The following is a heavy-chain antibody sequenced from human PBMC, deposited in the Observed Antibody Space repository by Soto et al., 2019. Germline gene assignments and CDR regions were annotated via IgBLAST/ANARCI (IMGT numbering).Heavy chain of an antibody. V-gene: IGHV3-33*01. Sequence: QVQLEESGGGVVQPGRSLRLSCAASGFAFNTYGMHWVRQAPGKGLEWVAVIWYDGSNKYYADSVKSRFTISRDNSKNTLFLQMNSLRVEDTAVYYCARAVGSFDYWGQGTLVTVSS. CDR3: ARAVGSFDY. J-gene: IGHJ4*01. CDR1: GFAFNTYG. CDR2: IWYDGSNK. D-gene: IGHD3-10*01.